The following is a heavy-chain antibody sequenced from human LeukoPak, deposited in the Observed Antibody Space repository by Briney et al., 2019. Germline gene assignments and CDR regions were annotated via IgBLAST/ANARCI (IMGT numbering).Heavy chain of an antibody. CDR2: IKQDGSEK. CDR1: GFTFSNYW. Sequence: GGSLRLSCAASGFTFSNYWMSWVRQAPGKGLEWVASIKQDGSEKYYVDSVKGRFTISRDNAKNSLYLQKNSLRAEDTAVYYCAKAQWMQLWLRNFDSWGQGTLVTVSS. CDR3: AKAQWMQLWLRNFDS. D-gene: IGHD5-18*01. V-gene: IGHV3-7*05. J-gene: IGHJ4*02.